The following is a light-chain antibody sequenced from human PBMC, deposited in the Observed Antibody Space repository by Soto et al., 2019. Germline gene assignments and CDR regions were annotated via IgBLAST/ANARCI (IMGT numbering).Light chain of an antibody. V-gene: IGKV1-5*01. CDR1: QSISSY. CDR2: AAS. CDR3: QHYNSYSEA. J-gene: IGKJ1*01. Sequence: TQSPATLSLSPGERATLSCGASQSISSYLNWYQQKPGKAPKLLIYAASSLQSGVPSRFSGSGSGTEFTLTISSLQPDDFATYYCQHYNSYSEAFGQGTKVDIK.